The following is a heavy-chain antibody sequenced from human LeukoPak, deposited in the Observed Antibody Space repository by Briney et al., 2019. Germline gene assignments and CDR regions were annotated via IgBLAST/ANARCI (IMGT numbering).Heavy chain of an antibody. V-gene: IGHV1-2*02. CDR2: INPNSGGP. CDR1: GYTFTDYY. J-gene: IGHJ5*02. CDR3: ARFPEGWELLGFDP. D-gene: IGHD1-26*01. Sequence: ASVKVSCKTSGYTFTDYYMHWVRQAPGQGLEWMGWINPNSGGPNYAQKFQGRVTMTSDTSISTAYMELSRLRSDDTAVYYCARFPEGWELLGFDPWGQGTLVTVSS.